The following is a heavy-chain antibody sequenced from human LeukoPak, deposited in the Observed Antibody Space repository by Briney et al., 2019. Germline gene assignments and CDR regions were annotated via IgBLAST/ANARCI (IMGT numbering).Heavy chain of an antibody. J-gene: IGHJ4*02. CDR1: GFTFSNYA. D-gene: IGHD2-15*01. CDR3: ARNVVLAANDY. Sequence: QPGGSLRLSCAASGFTFSNYAMSWVRQAPGTGLEWVSAIVGSDDSTYYADSVKGRFTISRDNSKSTLYLQMNSLRDEDTAVYYCARNVVLAANDYWGQGTLVTVSS. V-gene: IGHV3-23*01. CDR2: IVGSDDST.